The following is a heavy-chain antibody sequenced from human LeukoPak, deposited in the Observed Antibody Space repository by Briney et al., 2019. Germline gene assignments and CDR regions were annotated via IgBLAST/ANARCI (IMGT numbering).Heavy chain of an antibody. CDR1: GYTFTGYY. V-gene: IGHV1-2*02. CDR3: AKEGYSHPSWFDP. CDR2: INPNSGGT. J-gene: IGHJ5*02. Sequence: ASVKVSCKTSGYTFTGYYIHWVRQAPGQGLQWLGWINPNSGGTNYAQNFQGRVTVTRDTSISTAYMELSSLRSDDTVVYYCAKEGYSHPSWFDPWGQGTLVTVSS. D-gene: IGHD2-15*01.